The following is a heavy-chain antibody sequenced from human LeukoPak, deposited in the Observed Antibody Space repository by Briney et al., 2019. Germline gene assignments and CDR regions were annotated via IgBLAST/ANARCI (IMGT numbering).Heavy chain of an antibody. J-gene: IGHJ4*02. CDR2: ISGSGGST. V-gene: IGHV3-23*01. D-gene: IGHD2-2*02. CDR1: GFTFSSYA. CDR3: AKGGCSSTSCYRPNDY. Sequence: GGSLRLSCAGSGFTFSSYAMSWVRQAPGKGLEWVSAISGSGGSTYYADSVKGRFTISRDNSKNTLYLQMNSLRAEDTAVYYCAKGGCSSTSCYRPNDYWGQGTLVTVSS.